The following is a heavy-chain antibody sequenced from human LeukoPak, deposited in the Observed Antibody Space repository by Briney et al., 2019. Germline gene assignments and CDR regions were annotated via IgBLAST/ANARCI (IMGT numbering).Heavy chain of an antibody. V-gene: IGHV1-69*01. CDR1: GGTFSSYA. CDR3: ARGNTGQLVPLGFDY. J-gene: IGHJ4*02. Sequence: SVKVSCKASGGTFSSYAISWVRQAPGQGLELMGGIIPIFGTANYAQKFQGRVTITADESTSTAYMEPSSLRSEDTAVYYCARGNTGQLVPLGFDYWGQGTLVTVSS. D-gene: IGHD6-6*01. CDR2: IIPIFGTA.